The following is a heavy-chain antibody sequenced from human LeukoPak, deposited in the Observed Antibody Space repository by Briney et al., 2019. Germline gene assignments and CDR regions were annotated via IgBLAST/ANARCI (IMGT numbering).Heavy chain of an antibody. D-gene: IGHD3-3*01. Sequence: GGSLRLSCAASGLTFSDYTMNWVRQAPGKGLEWVSSISTTSNYIYYVDSVKRRFTVSRDNAKKTLYLQMNSLRAEDMAGYYRAKTPKEWRLYYYYYMDVWGKGTTVTVSS. J-gene: IGHJ6*03. V-gene: IGHV3-21*01. CDR3: AKTPKEWRLYYYYYMDV. CDR2: ISTTSNYI. CDR1: GLTFSDYT.